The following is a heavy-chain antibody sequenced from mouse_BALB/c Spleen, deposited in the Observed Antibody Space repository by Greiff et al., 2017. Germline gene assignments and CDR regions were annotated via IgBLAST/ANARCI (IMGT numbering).Heavy chain of an antibody. Sequence: VKLVESGAELMKPGASVKISCKATGYTFSSYWIEWVKQRPGHGLEWIGEILPGSGSTNYNEKFKGKATFTADTSSNTAYMQLSSLTSEDSAVYYCARSRNYDYGAWFAYWGQGTLVTVSA. D-gene: IGHD2-4*01. CDR3: ARSRNYDYGAWFAY. V-gene: IGHV1-9*01. CDR1: GYTFSSYW. J-gene: IGHJ3*01. CDR2: ILPGSGST.